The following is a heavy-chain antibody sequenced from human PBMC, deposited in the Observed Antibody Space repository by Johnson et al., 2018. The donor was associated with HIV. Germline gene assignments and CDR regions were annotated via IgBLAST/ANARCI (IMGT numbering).Heavy chain of an antibody. V-gene: IGHV3-30*18. CDR2: ISYDGSDK. Sequence: QLVESGGGVVQPGRSLRLSCAASGFTFSTYAMHWVRQAPGKGLEWVALISYDGSDKYYGDSVKGRFTISRDNSKNTLFLQMNSLRAEDTAFYYCAKDMSYDSRGDAFDIWGQGTMVTVSS. D-gene: IGHD3-22*01. CDR1: GFTFSTYA. CDR3: AKDMSYDSRGDAFDI. J-gene: IGHJ3*02.